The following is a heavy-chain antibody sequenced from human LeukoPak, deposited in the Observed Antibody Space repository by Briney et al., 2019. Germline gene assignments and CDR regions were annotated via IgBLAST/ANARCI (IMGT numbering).Heavy chain of an antibody. Sequence: GGSLRVSCAASGFIFDNYGMSWVHQAPGKGLEWVSGINWNGDSAGYADSVKGRFTISRDNAKNSLYLQMNSLRAEDTALYHCARGQQPDYWGQGTLVTVSS. CDR3: ARGQQPDY. CDR1: GFIFDNYG. CDR2: INWNGDSA. V-gene: IGHV3-20*01. J-gene: IGHJ4*02. D-gene: IGHD6-13*01.